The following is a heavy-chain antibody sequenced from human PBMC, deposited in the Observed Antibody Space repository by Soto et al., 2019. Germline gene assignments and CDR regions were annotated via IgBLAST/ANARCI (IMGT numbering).Heavy chain of an antibody. D-gene: IGHD3-10*01. CDR2: ISSRSSYI. CDR3: ATVSTMVRGVPVYYFDY. V-gene: IGHV3-21*01. CDR1: GFTFSNYS. Sequence: GGSLRLSCAASGFTFSNYSMNWVRQAPGKGLEWVSSISSRSSYIYYADSVKDRFTISKDNAKNSLYLQMNSLRAEDSAVYYCATVSTMVRGVPVYYFDYWGQGTLVTVSS. J-gene: IGHJ4*02.